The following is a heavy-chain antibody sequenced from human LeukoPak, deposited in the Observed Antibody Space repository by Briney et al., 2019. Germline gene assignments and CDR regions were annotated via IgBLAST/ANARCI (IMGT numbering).Heavy chain of an antibody. Sequence: PGGSLRLSCAASGFTFSSYWMSWVRQAPGKGLEWVANIKQDGSEKYYVDSVKGRFTIPRDNAKNSLYLQMNSLRAEDTALYYCAKDISAVSGDAFDIWGQGTMVTVSS. CDR1: GFTFSSYW. CDR2: IKQDGSEK. V-gene: IGHV3-7*03. D-gene: IGHD6-13*01. CDR3: AKDISAVSGDAFDI. J-gene: IGHJ3*02.